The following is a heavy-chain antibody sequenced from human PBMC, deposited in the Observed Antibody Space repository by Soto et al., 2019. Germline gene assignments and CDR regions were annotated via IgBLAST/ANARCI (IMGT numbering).Heavy chain of an antibody. CDR1: GGSISSYY. V-gene: IGHV4-59*08. J-gene: IGHJ4*02. CDR3: VRFWPPPDYDTLAGYPDAFDY. D-gene: IGHD3-9*01. Sequence: SETLSLTCTVSGGSISSYYWSWIRQPPGKGLEWIGYIYYSGTTANYNPSLKSRVTLSVDTSKSQFSLKLSSVTAADTAVYYCVRFWPPPDYDTLAGYPDAFDYWGQGTLVTVSS. CDR2: IYYSGTTA.